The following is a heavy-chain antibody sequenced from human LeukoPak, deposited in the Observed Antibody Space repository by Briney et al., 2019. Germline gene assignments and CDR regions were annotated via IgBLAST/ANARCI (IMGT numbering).Heavy chain of an antibody. Sequence: AETLSLTCTVSGVSISSYYWSWIRQPAGKGLEWIGRIYTSGSTNYNPSLKRRVTMSVDASKNQFSLKLSSVTAADTALYYCASYGLGIAEDGTDSDLFDIWGQGTMVTVS. CDR2: IYTSGST. J-gene: IGHJ3*02. CDR3: ASYGLGIAEDGTDSDLFDI. CDR1: GVSISSYY. V-gene: IGHV4-4*07. D-gene: IGHD6-13*01.